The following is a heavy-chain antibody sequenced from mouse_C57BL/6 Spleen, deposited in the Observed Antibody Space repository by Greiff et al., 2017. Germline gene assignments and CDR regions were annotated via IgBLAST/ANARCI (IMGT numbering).Heavy chain of an antibody. D-gene: IGHD1-1*01. CDR3: ARAYYYGSSLYYFDY. CDR2: IYPSDSET. CDR1: GYTFTSYW. Sequence: QVQLQQPGAELVRPGSSVKLSCKASGYTFTSYWMDWVKQRPGQGLEWIGNIYPSDSETHYNQKFKDKATLTVDKSSSTAYMQLSSLTSEGSAVYYCARAYYYGSSLYYFDYWGQGTTLTVSS. J-gene: IGHJ2*01. V-gene: IGHV1-61*01.